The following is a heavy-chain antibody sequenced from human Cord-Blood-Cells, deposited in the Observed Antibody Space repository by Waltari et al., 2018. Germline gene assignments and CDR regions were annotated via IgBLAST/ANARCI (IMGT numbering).Heavy chain of an antibody. CDR2: ISHEGSNK. J-gene: IGHJ4*02. D-gene: IGHD6-19*01. CDR3: AKDRAVAGLIDY. CDR1: GFTFSRYG. Sequence: QVQLVESGGGVVPPGRSLRLSCAASGFTFSRYGMHWVRQAPGKGLEWVAIISHEGSNKYYADSVKGRFTISRDNSKNTLYLQMNSLRAEDTAVYYCAKDRAVAGLIDYWGQGTLVTVSS. V-gene: IGHV3-30*18.